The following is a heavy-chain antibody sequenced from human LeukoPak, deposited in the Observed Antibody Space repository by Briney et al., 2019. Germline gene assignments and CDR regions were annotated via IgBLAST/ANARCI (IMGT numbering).Heavy chain of an antibody. CDR2: ISSSGSVI. J-gene: IGHJ4*02. CDR1: RFTFSDYY. Sequence: PGGSLRLSCAASRFTFSDYYMSWPRQAPGKGLEWRSYISSSGSVIDYADSVKGRFTIARDNAKNSLYLQMNSLRAEDTAVYYCATVAGDYASGDYFDYWGQGTLVTVSS. CDR3: ATVAGDYASGDYFDY. V-gene: IGHV3-11*01. D-gene: IGHD4-17*01.